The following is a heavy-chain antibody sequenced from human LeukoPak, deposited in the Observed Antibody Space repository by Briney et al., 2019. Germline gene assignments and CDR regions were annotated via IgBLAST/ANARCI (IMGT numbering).Heavy chain of an antibody. CDR2: ISWNSGSI. CDR1: GFTFDDYA. Sequence: GGSLRLSCAASGFTFDDYAMHWVRQAPGKGLEWVSGISWNSGSIGYADSVKGRFTITRDNAKNSLYLQMNSLRAEDTALYYCAKDIYSSSWYYFDYWGQGTLVTVSS. J-gene: IGHJ4*02. CDR3: AKDIYSSSWYYFDY. D-gene: IGHD6-13*01. V-gene: IGHV3-9*01.